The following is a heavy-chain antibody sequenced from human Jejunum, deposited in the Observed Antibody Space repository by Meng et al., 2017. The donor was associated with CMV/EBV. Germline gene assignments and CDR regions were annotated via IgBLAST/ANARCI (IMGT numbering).Heavy chain of an antibody. CDR2: IDHGGST. D-gene: IGHD3-10*01. CDR3: AGTFTMQAATDAFDT. J-gene: IGHJ3*02. CDR1: GGSFSGYY. V-gene: IGHV4-34*01. Sequence: YGGSFSGYYWSWIRQTPGKGLEWIGGIDHGGSTNYSPSLKSRVSISADASKNQFSLEMTSVTAADTAMYYCAGTFTMQAATDAFDTWGQGTMVTVSS.